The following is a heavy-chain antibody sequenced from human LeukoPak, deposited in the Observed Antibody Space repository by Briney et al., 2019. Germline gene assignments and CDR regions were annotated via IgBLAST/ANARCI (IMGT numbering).Heavy chain of an antibody. Sequence: GASVKVSCKASGYTFTSYDINWVRQATGQGLEWMGWMNPNSGNTGYAQEFQGRVTMTRNTSISTAYMELSSLRSEDTAVYYCARSHYYYMDVWGKGTTVTVSS. J-gene: IGHJ6*03. CDR3: ARSHYYYMDV. CDR2: MNPNSGNT. CDR1: GYTFTSYD. V-gene: IGHV1-8*01.